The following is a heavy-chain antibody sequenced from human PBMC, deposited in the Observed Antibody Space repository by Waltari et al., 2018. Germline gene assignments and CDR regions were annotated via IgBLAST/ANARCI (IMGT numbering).Heavy chain of an antibody. CDR3: ARGLGAIY. V-gene: IGHV4-39*07. CDR2: FNYGGNT. J-gene: IGHJ4*01. Sequence: QVQMQESGPGLVRPSETLSLNCAVPGGSLSTTSYIWGWIRQPPGKGLEWIASFNYGGNTYYNPSLKSRVTISGDTSKNQFSLNLPSVTAADTAVYYCARGLGAIYWGHGTLVTVSS. D-gene: IGHD1-26*01. CDR1: GGSLSTTSYI.